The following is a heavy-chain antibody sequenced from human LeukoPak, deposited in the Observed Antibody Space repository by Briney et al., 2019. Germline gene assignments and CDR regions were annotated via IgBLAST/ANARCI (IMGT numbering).Heavy chain of an antibody. V-gene: IGHV1-69*04. CDR3: ARGVVPAALNWFDP. CDR2: IIPILGIA. D-gene: IGHD2-2*01. J-gene: IGHJ5*02. Sequence: GLEWMXRIIPILGIANYAQKFQGRVTITADKSTSTAYMELSSLRSEDTAVYYCARGVVPAALNWFDPWGQGTLVTVSS.